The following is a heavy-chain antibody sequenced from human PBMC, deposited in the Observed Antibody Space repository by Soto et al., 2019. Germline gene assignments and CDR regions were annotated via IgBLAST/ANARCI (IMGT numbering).Heavy chain of an antibody. Sequence: EVQLVESGGGLIKPGGSLRLSCAASGFTVSSNYMSWVRQTPGKGLEWVSIIYSGGSSYYADSVKGRFTISRDNSKDTLYIQMNRLRAEDTAVYYCASCSMITFGGVIVDDAFDMWGQGTMVSVSS. J-gene: IGHJ3*02. CDR1: GFTVSSNY. V-gene: IGHV3-53*01. CDR2: IYSGGSS. CDR3: ASCSMITFGGVIVDDAFDM. D-gene: IGHD3-16*02.